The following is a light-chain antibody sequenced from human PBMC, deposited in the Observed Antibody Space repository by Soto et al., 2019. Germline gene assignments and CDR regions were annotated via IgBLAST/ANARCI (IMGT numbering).Light chain of an antibody. CDR1: QSVSSY. Sequence: EIVLTQSPATLSLSPGERATVYCRASQSVSSYLAWYQQKPGQAPRLLIYDASNSATGIPGRFSVSGSGTDFTLTISSLEPEDFAVYYCQQRSPPITFGQGTRLEIK. CDR3: QQRSPPIT. J-gene: IGKJ5*01. CDR2: DAS. V-gene: IGKV3-11*01.